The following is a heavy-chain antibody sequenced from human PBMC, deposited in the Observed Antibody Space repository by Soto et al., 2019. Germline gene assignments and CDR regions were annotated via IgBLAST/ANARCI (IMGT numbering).Heavy chain of an antibody. CDR1: GFTFSDSA. CDR2: IRSKPNTDAT. Sequence: EVQLVESGGGWVQPGGSLKLSCAASGFTFSDSAMHWVRQASGKGLEWVGRIRSKPNTDATAYAASVKGRFTISRDDSKNTAYLQKNSLKTEDTAVYYCTRHVDCSGGSCYSGYYYYMDVWGKGTTVTVSS. CDR3: TRHVDCSGGSCYSGYYYYMDV. D-gene: IGHD2-15*01. V-gene: IGHV3-73*01. J-gene: IGHJ6*03.